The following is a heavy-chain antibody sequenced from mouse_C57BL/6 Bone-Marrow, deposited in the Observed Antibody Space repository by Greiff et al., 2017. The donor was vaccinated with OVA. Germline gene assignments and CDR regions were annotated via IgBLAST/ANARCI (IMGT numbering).Heavy chain of an antibody. D-gene: IGHD2-1*01. J-gene: IGHJ1*03. V-gene: IGHV1-26*01. Sequence: EVQLQQSGPELVKPGASVKISCKASGYTFTDYYMNWVKQSHGKSLEWIGDINPNNGGTSYNQKFKGKATLTVDKSSSTAYMELRSLTSDDSAVYYCARSLLPRYFDVWGTGTTVTVSS. CDR3: ARSLLPRYFDV. CDR1: GYTFTDYY. CDR2: INPNNGGT.